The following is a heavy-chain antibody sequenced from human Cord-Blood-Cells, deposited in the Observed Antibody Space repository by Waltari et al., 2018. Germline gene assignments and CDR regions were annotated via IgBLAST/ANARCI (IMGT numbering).Heavy chain of an antibody. D-gene: IGHD2-2*01. Sequence: EVQLVESGGGLVKPGGSLRLSCAASGFTFSSYSMNWVRQAPGKGVEWVSCIRSSSSNRYDANSVKGRFTISRDNAKNSLYLQMNSLRAEDTAVYYCARGGELGYCSSTSCYDYWGQGTLVTVSS. J-gene: IGHJ4*02. CDR1: GFTFSSYS. V-gene: IGHV3-21*01. CDR2: IRSSSSNR. CDR3: ARGGELGYCSSTSCYDY.